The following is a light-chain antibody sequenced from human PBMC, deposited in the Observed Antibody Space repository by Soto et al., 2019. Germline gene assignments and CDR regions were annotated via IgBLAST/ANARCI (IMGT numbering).Light chain of an antibody. CDR3: QQFDSSPPT. Sequence: EIVLTHSPGTLSLSPGERATLSCRASQNVTRSYFAWYQQKPGQAPRLLIYDTSSRATGIPDRFSGSGSGTDFTLTISRLEPEDFAVYFCQQFDSSPPTFGQGTKVDIK. J-gene: IGKJ1*01. CDR1: QNVTRSY. V-gene: IGKV3-20*01. CDR2: DTS.